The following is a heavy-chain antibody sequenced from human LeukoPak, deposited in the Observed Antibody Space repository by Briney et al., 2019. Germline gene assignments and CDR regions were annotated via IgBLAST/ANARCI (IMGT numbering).Heavy chain of an antibody. J-gene: IGHJ4*02. V-gene: IGHV4-59*11. CDR1: GVSISTHY. CDR2: IYHNGIT. D-gene: IGHD3-10*01. Sequence: SETLSLTCNVSGVSISTHYWSWIRQSPGKGLEWIGYIYHNGITNYNPSLKSRVTISIDTSKNEFSLKLTSAIAADTAVYFCAREANYYGSGSYFEGTFDYWGQGSLVTVSS. CDR3: AREANYYGSGSYFEGTFDY.